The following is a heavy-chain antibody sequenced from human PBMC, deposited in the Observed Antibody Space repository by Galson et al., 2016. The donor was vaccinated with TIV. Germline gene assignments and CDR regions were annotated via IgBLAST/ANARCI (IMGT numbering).Heavy chain of an antibody. CDR2: INNGGNS. D-gene: IGHD2-2*01. J-gene: IGHJ4*02. V-gene: IGHV4-34*01. Sequence: LSLTCAVSGGPFGSYYWAWIRQSPGRGLEWIAEINNGGNSNYNPSLKRRATISVDPSKTQVSLQLTSVTAADTAIYYCVRERGRQQPAPRFYVDFWGLGTLVTVSS. CDR3: VRERGRQQPAPRFYVDF. CDR1: GGPFGSYY.